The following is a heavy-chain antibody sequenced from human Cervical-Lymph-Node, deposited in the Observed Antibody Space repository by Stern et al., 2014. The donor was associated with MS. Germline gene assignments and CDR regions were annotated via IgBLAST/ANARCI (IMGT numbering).Heavy chain of an antibody. Sequence: QITLKESVPTLVKPTETLTLTCTFSGFSLITTGVGVTWIRQSPGKALAWLSMVYWDEDKGYSASLKSRLTITKDTSKNQVVLTMTNVDPADTGTYFCAHSWSGSYSDHYYGMDVWGQGTTVTVSS. CDR1: GFSLITTGVG. V-gene: IGHV2-5*02. CDR3: AHSWSGSYSDHYYGMDV. J-gene: IGHJ6*02. D-gene: IGHD3-3*01. CDR2: VYWDEDK.